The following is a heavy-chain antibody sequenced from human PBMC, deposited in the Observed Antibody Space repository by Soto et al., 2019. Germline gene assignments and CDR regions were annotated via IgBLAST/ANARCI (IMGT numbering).Heavy chain of an antibody. CDR3: AREVGATY. J-gene: IGHJ4*02. CDR2: IKQDGSET. D-gene: IGHD1-26*01. CDR1: GFTFSSFW. Sequence: GGSLRLSCAASGFTFSSFWMTWVRQAPGKGLEWVANIKQDGSETYYVDSVKVRFTISGDNAKNSVYLQMNSLRAEDTAVYYCAREVGATYWGQGTLVTVS. V-gene: IGHV3-7*01.